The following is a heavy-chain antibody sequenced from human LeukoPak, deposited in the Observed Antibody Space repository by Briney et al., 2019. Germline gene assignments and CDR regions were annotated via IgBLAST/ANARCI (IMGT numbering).Heavy chain of an antibody. J-gene: IGHJ4*02. CDR3: AKGRSPFRDILTGDIDY. Sequence: GGSLRLSCAASGFTFHDYAMHWVRQAPGKGLEWVSGISWNSAKIGYADSVKGRFTISRDNAENSLFLQMSSLRPEDTALYYCAKGRSPFRDILTGDIDYWGQGTLVTVSS. V-gene: IGHV3-9*01. CDR2: ISWNSAKI. CDR1: GFTFHDYA. D-gene: IGHD3-9*01.